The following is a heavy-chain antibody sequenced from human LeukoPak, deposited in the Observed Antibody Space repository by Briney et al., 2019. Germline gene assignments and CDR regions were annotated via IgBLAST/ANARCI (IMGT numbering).Heavy chain of an antibody. D-gene: IGHD5-18*01. J-gene: IGHJ4*02. CDR1: GGSISSSSYY. Sequence: SETLSLTCTVSGGSISSSSYYWGWIRQPPGKGLEWIGSIYYSGSTYYNPPLKSRVTISVDTSKNQFSLKLSSVTAADTAVYYCARGSLWLDAFDYWGQGTLVTVSS. CDR3: ARGSLWLDAFDY. V-gene: IGHV4-39*07. CDR2: IYYSGST.